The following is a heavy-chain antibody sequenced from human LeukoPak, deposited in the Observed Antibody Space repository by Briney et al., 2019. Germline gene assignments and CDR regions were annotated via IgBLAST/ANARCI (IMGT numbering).Heavy chain of an antibody. Sequence: SETLSLTCGVSGGSVSSYSWSWIRQPPGRGLEWIGEINPVGLTNYNPSLKSRVTISADTSKSQFSLHVTSVTAADTAMYYCARGWGSAMIRGLAGDSWGQGTLVTVSS. V-gene: IGHV4-34*01. D-gene: IGHD3-10*01. CDR2: INPVGLT. CDR3: ARGWGSAMIRGLAGDS. CDR1: GGSVSSYS. J-gene: IGHJ5*02.